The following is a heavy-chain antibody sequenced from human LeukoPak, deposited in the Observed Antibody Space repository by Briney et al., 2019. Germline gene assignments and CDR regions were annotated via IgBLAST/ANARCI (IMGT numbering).Heavy chain of an antibody. J-gene: IGHJ3*02. CDR3: ARRFSDRYYDILTGPTEGAFDI. CDR1: GGSFSGYY. Sequence: PSETLSLTCAVYGGSFSGYYWSWIRQPPGKGLEWIGEINHSGSTYYDPSLKSRVTISVDTSKNQFSLKLSSVTAADTAVYYCARRFSDRYYDILTGPTEGAFDIWGQGTMVTVSS. D-gene: IGHD3-9*01. V-gene: IGHV4-34*01. CDR2: INHSGST.